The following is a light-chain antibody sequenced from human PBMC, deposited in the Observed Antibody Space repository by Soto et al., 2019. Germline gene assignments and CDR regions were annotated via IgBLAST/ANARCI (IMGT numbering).Light chain of an antibody. Sequence: EIVLTQSPVTLSLSPGERATLSCRASQSVGSYLGWYQQKPGQAPRLLIYDASNRATGIPARFSGSGSGTDFTLTISSLEPEDFAVYYCQQRSNWPYTFGQGTYLEIK. CDR3: QQRSNWPYT. CDR2: DAS. V-gene: IGKV3-11*01. J-gene: IGKJ2*01. CDR1: QSVGSY.